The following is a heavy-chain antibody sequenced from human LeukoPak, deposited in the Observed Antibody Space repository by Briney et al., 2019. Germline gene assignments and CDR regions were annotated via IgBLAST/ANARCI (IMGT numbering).Heavy chain of an antibody. D-gene: IGHD3-9*01. J-gene: IGHJ4*02. CDR3: AKEAYYDILTGQPFDY. CDR1: GFTFSDYY. V-gene: IGHV3-23*01. Sequence: GGSLRLSCAASGFTFSDYYMSWVRQAPGKGLEWVSAISGSGGSTYYADSVKGRFTISRDNSKNTLYLQMNSLRAEDTAVYYCAKEAYYDILTGQPFDYWGQGTLVTVSS. CDR2: ISGSGGST.